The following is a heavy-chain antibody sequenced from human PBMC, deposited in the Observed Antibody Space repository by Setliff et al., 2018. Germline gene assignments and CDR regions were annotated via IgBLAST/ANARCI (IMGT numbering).Heavy chain of an antibody. CDR2: LSDVGGGNT. J-gene: IGHJ5*02. CDR1: GFTVSSFS. D-gene: IGHD4-17*01. V-gene: IGHV3-30*04. CDR3: ARDPDGDYVGAFDP. Sequence: GGSLRLSCAASGFTVSSFSMHWVRQAPVKGLDWVATLSDVGGGNTYYADSVKGRFTISRDNSRNTLYLQMNSLRAEDTASYYCARDPDGDYVGAFDPWGQGILVTVSS.